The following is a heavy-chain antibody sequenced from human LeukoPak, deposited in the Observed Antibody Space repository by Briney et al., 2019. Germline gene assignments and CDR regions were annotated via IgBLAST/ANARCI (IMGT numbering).Heavy chain of an antibody. CDR1: GGSFSGYY. Sequence: SETLSLTCAVYGGSFSGYYWSWIRQPPGKGLEWIGEINHSGSTNYNPSLKSRVTISVDTSKNQFSLKLSSVTAADTAVYYCARGGGSGSYSQNYYYYYYMDVWGKGTTVTISS. J-gene: IGHJ6*03. D-gene: IGHD3-10*01. CDR3: ARGGGSGSYSQNYYYYYYMDV. CDR2: INHSGST. V-gene: IGHV4-34*01.